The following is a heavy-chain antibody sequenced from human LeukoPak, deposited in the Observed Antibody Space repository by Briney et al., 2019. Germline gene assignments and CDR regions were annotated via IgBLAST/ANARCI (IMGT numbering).Heavy chain of an antibody. V-gene: IGHV1-69*13. CDR3: AKVQNEVVPIAMRGWFDP. Sequence: SVKVSCKASGGTFRNYIFSWVRQAPGQGLEWMGGVMPMLNTSNYAQKFQGRVTITADENTSTVYMELSSLTSEDTAVYYCAKVQNEVVPIAMRGWFDPWGQGTLVAVSS. CDR2: VMPMLNTS. CDR1: GGTFRNYI. D-gene: IGHD2-2*01. J-gene: IGHJ5*02.